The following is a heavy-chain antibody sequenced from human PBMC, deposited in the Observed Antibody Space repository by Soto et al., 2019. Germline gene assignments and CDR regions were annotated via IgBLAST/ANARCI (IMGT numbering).Heavy chain of an antibody. V-gene: IGHV1-69*06. CDR3: ASPSGLYDFWSGYYRY. J-gene: IGHJ4*02. Sequence: QVQLVQSGAEVKKPGSAVKVSCKASGGTFSSYAISWVRQAPGQGLEWMGGIIPIFGTANYAQKVQGRGTITADKSTRTAYMELRSLRSEDTAVYYCASPSGLYDFWSGYYRYWGQGTLVTVSS. CDR1: GGTFSSYA. CDR2: IIPIFGTA. D-gene: IGHD3-3*01.